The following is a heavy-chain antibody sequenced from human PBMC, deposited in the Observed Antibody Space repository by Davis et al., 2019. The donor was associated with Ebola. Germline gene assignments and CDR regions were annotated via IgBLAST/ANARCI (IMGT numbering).Heavy chain of an antibody. CDR1: GYTFTSYG. J-gene: IGHJ4*02. Sequence: AASVKVSCKASGYTFTSYGISWLRPAPGQGLEWMGWISAYNGNTNYAQKLQGRVTMTTDTSTSTAYMELRSLRSDDTAVYYCARDWDIAVAGTGGYWGQGTLVTVSS. D-gene: IGHD6-19*01. V-gene: IGHV1-18*01. CDR3: ARDWDIAVAGTGGY. CDR2: ISAYNGNT.